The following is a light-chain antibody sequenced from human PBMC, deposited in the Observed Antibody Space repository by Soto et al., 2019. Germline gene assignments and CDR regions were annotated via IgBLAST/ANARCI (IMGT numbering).Light chain of an antibody. J-gene: IGKJ1*01. CDR3: QQYHTSPLT. CDR1: QSVSSSY. CDR2: GAS. Sequence: EIVLTQSPGTLSLSPGERATFSSRASQSVSSSYIAWYQQKSGQAPRSLIYGASIRATGIPDRFSGSGSGTDFTLTISRLEPEDFALYYCQQYHTSPLTFGQGTKVDI. V-gene: IGKV3-20*01.